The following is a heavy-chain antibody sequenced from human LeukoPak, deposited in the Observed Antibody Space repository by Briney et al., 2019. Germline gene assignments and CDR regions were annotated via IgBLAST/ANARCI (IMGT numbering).Heavy chain of an antibody. J-gene: IGHJ4*02. V-gene: IGHV3-30*18. CDR3: AKIICTSCHVKDDY. Sequence: GGSLGLSCAASGFTFSSYGMHWVRQAPGKGLEWLAVISHDGSHKFYADSVEGRFTISRDNSKNTVHLQMNSLRVEDTAIYYCAKIICTSCHVKDDYWGQGTLVTVSS. CDR1: GFTFSSYG. CDR2: ISHDGSHK. D-gene: IGHD2-2*01.